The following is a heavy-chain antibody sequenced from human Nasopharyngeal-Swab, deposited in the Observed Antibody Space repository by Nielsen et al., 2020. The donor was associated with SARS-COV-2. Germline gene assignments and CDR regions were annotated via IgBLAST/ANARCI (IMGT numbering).Heavy chain of an antibody. Sequence: ASVKVSCKASGYTFVTYNINWVRQATGQGLEWMGWVNPKSGNTGYAQKFQGRVTMTSDTSTNTAYIELSSLTSEDTAVYFCARGASWLRPFDYWGRGNMVTVSS. V-gene: IGHV1-8*01. J-gene: IGHJ4*02. CDR3: ARGASWLRPFDY. CDR1: GYTFVTYN. D-gene: IGHD6-13*01. CDR2: VNPKSGNT.